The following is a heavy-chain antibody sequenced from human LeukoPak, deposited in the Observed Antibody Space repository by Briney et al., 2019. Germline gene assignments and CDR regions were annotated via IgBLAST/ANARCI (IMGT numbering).Heavy chain of an antibody. V-gene: IGHV3-23*01. CDR3: ARDTAMAFDY. J-gene: IGHJ4*02. CDR1: GFTFSSYG. CDR2: ISGNGGST. D-gene: IGHD5-18*01. Sequence: GGSLRLSCAASGFTFSSYGMSWVRQAPGKGLEWVSAISGNGGSTYYADSVKGRFAISRDTSKNTLYLQMNSLRAEDTAVYYCARDTAMAFDYWGQGTLVTVSS.